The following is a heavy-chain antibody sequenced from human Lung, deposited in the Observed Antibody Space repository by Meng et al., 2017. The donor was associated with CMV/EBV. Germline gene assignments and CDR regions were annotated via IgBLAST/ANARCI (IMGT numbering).Heavy chain of an antibody. CDR2: INHSGST. Sequence: SETLSLTCAVYGGSFSGYYWSWIRQPPGKGLEWIGEINHSGSTNYNPSLKSRVTISVDTSKNQFSLKLSSVTAADTAVYYCARTTYDFWSGIYYYYYYGMDVWGQGTRVTV. J-gene: IGHJ6*02. D-gene: IGHD3-3*01. CDR3: ARTTYDFWSGIYYYYYYGMDV. V-gene: IGHV4-34*01. CDR1: GGSFSGYY.